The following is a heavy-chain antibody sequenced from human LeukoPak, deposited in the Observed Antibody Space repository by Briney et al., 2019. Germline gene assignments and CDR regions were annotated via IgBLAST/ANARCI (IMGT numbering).Heavy chain of an antibody. V-gene: IGHV3-30*18. J-gene: IGHJ4*02. Sequence: GGSLRLSCAASGFTFSSYGMHWVRQAPGKGLEWVAVISYDGSNKYYADSVKGRFTISRDNSKNTLYLQMNSLRAEDTAVYHCAKEGSIFGVVIRPYYFDYWGQGTLVTVSS. CDR2: ISYDGSNK. CDR3: AKEGSIFGVVIRPYYFDY. CDR1: GFTFSSYG. D-gene: IGHD3-3*01.